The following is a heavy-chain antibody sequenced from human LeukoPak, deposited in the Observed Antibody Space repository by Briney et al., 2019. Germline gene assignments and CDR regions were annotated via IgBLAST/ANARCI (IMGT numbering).Heavy chain of an antibody. CDR1: GFTFDDYA. Sequence: GGSLRLSCAASGFTFDDYAMSWVRQAPGKGLELVSYISSSGSPKYYADSVKGRFTISRDNAKNSLYLQMNSLRAEDTAVYYCAKSGYNRFDYWGQGTLVTVSS. V-gene: IGHV3-11*01. J-gene: IGHJ4*02. CDR2: ISSSGSPK. CDR3: AKSGYNRFDY. D-gene: IGHD5-24*01.